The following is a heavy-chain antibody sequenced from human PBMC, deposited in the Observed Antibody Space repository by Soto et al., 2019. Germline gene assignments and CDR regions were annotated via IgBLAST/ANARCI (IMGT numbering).Heavy chain of an antibody. D-gene: IGHD3-22*01. CDR3: ARGAYYYDSSGLSY. J-gene: IGHJ4*02. Sequence: EVQLVESGGGLVQPGGSLSLSCAASGFTFSSYSMNWVRQAPGKGLEWVSYISSSSSTIYYADSVKGRFTISRDNAKNSLDLQMNSLRAEDTAVYYCARGAYYYDSSGLSYWGQGTLVTVSS. V-gene: IGHV3-48*01. CDR2: ISSSSSTI. CDR1: GFTFSSYS.